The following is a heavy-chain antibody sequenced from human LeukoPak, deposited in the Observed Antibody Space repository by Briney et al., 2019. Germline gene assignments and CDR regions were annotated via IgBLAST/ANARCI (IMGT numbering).Heavy chain of an antibody. Sequence: SETLSLTCTVSGGSISSSNYYWGWIRQPPGRGLEWIGSIFYNGSTYYNPSLKSRVSISSDTSRSQFSVKLSSVTAADTAVYYCARREVEMGTPIDCWGQGTLVTVSS. D-gene: IGHD5-24*01. CDR2: IFYNGST. J-gene: IGHJ4*02. V-gene: IGHV4-39*01. CDR3: ARREVEMGTPIDC. CDR1: GGSISSSNYY.